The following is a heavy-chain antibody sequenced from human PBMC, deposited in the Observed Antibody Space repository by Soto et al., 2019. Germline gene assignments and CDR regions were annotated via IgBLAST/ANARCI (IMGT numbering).Heavy chain of an antibody. J-gene: IGHJ4*01. Sequence: SETLSLTCTVSGGSISSYYWSWIRQPPGKGLEWIGYIYHSGSTNYNPSLKSRVTISIDTSKNQFSLKLSSVTAADTAVYYCARRSSGYLYYLYYPGQGTLVTGST. CDR3: ARRSSGYLYYLYY. D-gene: IGHD3-22*01. CDR1: GGSISSYY. CDR2: IYHSGST. V-gene: IGHV4-59*08.